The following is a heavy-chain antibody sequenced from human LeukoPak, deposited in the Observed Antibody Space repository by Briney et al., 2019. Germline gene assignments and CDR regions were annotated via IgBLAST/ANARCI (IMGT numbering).Heavy chain of an antibody. Sequence: GGSLRLSCAASGFTFSSYGMHWVRHAPGKGLEWVAVISYDGSNKYYADSVKGRFTISRDNSKNTLYLQMNSLRAEDTAVYYCAKDPIYYDSSGYCDYWGQGTLVTVSS. D-gene: IGHD3-22*01. CDR2: ISYDGSNK. CDR1: GFTFSSYG. J-gene: IGHJ4*02. V-gene: IGHV3-30*18. CDR3: AKDPIYYDSSGYCDY.